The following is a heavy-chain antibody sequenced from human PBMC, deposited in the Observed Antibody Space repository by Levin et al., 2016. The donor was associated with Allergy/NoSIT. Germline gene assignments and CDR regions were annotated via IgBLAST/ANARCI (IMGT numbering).Heavy chain of an antibody. Sequence: WIRQPPGKGLEWVSYISSSSSTIYYADSVKGRFTISRDNAGNSLYLQMSSLRDEDTAVYYCARDTLLWVRDLLFDYWGQGALVTVSS. CDR2: ISSSSSTI. D-gene: IGHD3-10*01. CDR3: ARDTLLWVRDLLFDY. V-gene: IGHV3-48*02. J-gene: IGHJ4*02.